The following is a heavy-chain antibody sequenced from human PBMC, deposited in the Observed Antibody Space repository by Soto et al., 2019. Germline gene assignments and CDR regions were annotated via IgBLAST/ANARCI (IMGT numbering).Heavy chain of an antibody. CDR3: AREEKNYDFWSGEFDP. CDR1: GFTFSSYA. D-gene: IGHD3-3*01. Sequence: GGSLRLSCAASGFTFSSYAMYCVRQAPGKGLEYVSAISSNGGSTYYANSVKGRFTISRDNSKNTLYLQMGSLRAEDMAVYYCAREEKNYDFWSGEFDPWGQGT. J-gene: IGHJ5*02. V-gene: IGHV3-64*01. CDR2: ISSNGGST.